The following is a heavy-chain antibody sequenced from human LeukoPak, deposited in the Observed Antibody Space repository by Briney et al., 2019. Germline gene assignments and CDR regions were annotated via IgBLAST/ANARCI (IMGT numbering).Heavy chain of an antibody. V-gene: IGHV5-51*01. D-gene: IGHD2-15*01. CDR1: GHRSTSYW. CDR3: ARGGCSGGNCYHYVDY. Sequence: GQSLTISCTGSGHRSTSYWIGWVRYMRRKGLEWLGIISLGESDTRYSPSFQGQVTISAYTSIGTAYLQWSSLKASDTAMYYCARGGCSGGNCYHYVDYWGQGTLVTVSS. J-gene: IGHJ4*02. CDR2: ISLGESDT.